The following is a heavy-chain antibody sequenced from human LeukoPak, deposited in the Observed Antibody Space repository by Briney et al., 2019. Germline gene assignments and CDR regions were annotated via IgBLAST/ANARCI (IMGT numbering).Heavy chain of an antibody. CDR3: ASGGHDYPPAFDY. CDR2: IYPGDSQP. D-gene: IGHD4-11*01. Sequence: GGSPEISRRCFWYSFTSYWIDWVRQIPGKGLGGMGIIYPGDSQPRYSPSFQGKVTISADQSISTAYLQWSSLKASDTAMYYCASGGHDYPPAFDYWGQGTLVTVSS. V-gene: IGHV5-51*01. J-gene: IGHJ4*02. CDR1: WYSFTSYW.